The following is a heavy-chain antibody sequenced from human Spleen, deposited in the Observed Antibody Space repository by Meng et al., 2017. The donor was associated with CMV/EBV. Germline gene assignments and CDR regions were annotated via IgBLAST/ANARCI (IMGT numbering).Heavy chain of an antibody. V-gene: IGHV5-51*01. D-gene: IGHD2-8*01. CDR2: IYAGDSAT. CDR3: ARQGHGVPLDF. J-gene: IGHJ4*02. Sequence: SCKGSGYMFSVSWIAWVRQMPGRGLEWVGIIYAGDSATRYSPSLQGQVTISVDKSISTAYLQWSSLRASDTAIYYCARQGHGVPLDFWGQGTLVTVSS. CDR1: GYMFSVSW.